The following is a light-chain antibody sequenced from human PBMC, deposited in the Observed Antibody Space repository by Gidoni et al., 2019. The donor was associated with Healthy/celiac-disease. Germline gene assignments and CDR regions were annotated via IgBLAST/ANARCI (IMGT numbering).Light chain of an antibody. CDR3: QQYNNWPPIT. CDR2: GAS. J-gene: IGKJ5*01. CDR1: QCVSSN. V-gene: IGKV3D-15*01. Sequence: EIVMTQSPANLSVSPGERATISSRASQCVSSNLAWYQQKPGQAPRLLIYGASTRATGIPARCSGSGSGTEFTLTISSLQSEDFAVNYCQQYNNWPPITFGQGTRLEIK.